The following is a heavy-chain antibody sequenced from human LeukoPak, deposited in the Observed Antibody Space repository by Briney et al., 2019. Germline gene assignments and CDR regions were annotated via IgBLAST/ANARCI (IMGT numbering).Heavy chain of an antibody. Sequence: PSETLSLTCTVSGGSISSSSYYWGWIRQPPGKGLEWIGYIYYSGSTNYNPSLKSRVTISVDTSKDQFSLKLSSVTAADTAVYYCARAEFQGITIFGVVSFHYYYMDVWGKGTTVTVSS. V-gene: IGHV4-61*05. CDR3: ARAEFQGITIFGVVSFHYYYMDV. D-gene: IGHD3-3*01. CDR1: GGSISSSSYY. J-gene: IGHJ6*03. CDR2: IYYSGST.